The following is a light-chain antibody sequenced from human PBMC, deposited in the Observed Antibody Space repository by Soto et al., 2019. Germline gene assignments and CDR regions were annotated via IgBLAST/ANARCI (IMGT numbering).Light chain of an antibody. CDR3: QTWGTGPWV. CDR2: LNSDGSH. Sequence: QAVVTQSPSASASLGASVKLTCTLSSGHSTYAIAWHQQQPEKGPRYLMKLNSDGSHSKGDGIPDRFSGSSSGAERYLTISSLQSEDAADYYCQTWGTGPWVFGGGTKLTVL. V-gene: IGLV4-69*01. CDR1: SGHSTYA. J-gene: IGLJ3*02.